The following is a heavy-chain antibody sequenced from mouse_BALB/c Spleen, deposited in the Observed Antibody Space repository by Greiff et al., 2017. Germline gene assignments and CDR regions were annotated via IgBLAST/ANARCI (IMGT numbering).Heavy chain of an antibody. CDR1: GFTFSSFG. J-gene: IGHJ4*01. D-gene: IGHD2-1*01. CDR3: ASFYYGNYYAMDY. CDR2: ISSGSSTI. Sequence: EVHLVESGGGLVHPGGSRKLSCAASGFTFSSFGMHWVRQAPEKGLEWVAYISSGSSTIYYADTVKGRFTISRDNPKNTLFLQMTSLRSEDTAMYYCASFYYGNYYAMDYWGQGTSVTVSS. V-gene: IGHV5-17*02.